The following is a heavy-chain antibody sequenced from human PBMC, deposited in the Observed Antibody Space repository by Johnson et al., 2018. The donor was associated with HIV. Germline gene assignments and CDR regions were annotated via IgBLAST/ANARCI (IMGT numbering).Heavy chain of an antibody. J-gene: IGHJ3*01. CDR3: AKDRIGLTMVPRAFDF. Sequence: VQLVESGGGVVKPGGSLRVSCAASGFTVSSNYISWVRQAPGRGLEWVSLIYSDGSTYYADSVRGRFTISRDDSKNTLYLQMNSLRAEDTAVYYCAKDRIGLTMVPRAFDFWGQGTMVTVSS. V-gene: IGHV3-66*01. CDR2: IYSDGST. D-gene: IGHD3-10*01. CDR1: GFTVSSNY.